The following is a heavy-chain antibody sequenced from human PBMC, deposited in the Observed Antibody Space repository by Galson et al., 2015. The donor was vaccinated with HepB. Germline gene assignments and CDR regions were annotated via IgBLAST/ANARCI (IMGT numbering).Heavy chain of an antibody. CDR1: GYTFTDYV. D-gene: IGHD3-3*01. J-gene: IGHJ6*03. CDR3: ARSPLRFLDWLPYYDYYYMDV. V-gene: IGHV7-4-1*02. CDR2: MNTNTGKP. Sequence: SCKASGYTFTDYVVNWVRQAPGQGLEWMGRMNTNTGKPTYAPGFAGRFVFSLDTSVTTAYLQISSLETDDTAVYYCARSPLRFLDWLPYYDYYYMDVWGEGTTVTVSS.